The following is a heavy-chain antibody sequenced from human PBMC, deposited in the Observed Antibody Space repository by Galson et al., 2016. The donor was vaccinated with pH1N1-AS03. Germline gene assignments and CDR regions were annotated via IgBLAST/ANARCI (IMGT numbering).Heavy chain of an antibody. CDR2: ISGNGVST. V-gene: IGHV3-64*01. D-gene: IGHD2-8*02. J-gene: IGHJ4*02. Sequence: SLRLSCAASGFTFSSYAMYWVRQAPGKGLEYVSAISGNGVSTYYANSVKGRFTISGDNSKNTLYLQMGSLRVEDMAVYYCARVPVWDSKYWFPPPHYWGQGTLVTVSS. CDR1: GFTFSSYA. CDR3: ARVPVWDSKYWFPPPHY.